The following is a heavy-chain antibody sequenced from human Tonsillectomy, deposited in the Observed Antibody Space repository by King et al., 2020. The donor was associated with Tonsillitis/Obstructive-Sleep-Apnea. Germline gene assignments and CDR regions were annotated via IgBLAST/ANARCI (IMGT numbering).Heavy chain of an antibody. CDR2: IYYSGNT. CDR3: AREGQVDYSRSGGYFDY. Sequence: QLQESGPGLVKPSETLSLTCTVSGASITNYYWSWIRQPPGKGLEWIGYIYYSGNTNYNPSLKSRVTISVDTSKNQFSLKLRSVTAADTAVYYCAREGQVDYSRSGGYFDYRGQGTLVTVSS. J-gene: IGHJ4*02. CDR1: GASITNYY. V-gene: IGHV4-59*01. D-gene: IGHD6-6*01.